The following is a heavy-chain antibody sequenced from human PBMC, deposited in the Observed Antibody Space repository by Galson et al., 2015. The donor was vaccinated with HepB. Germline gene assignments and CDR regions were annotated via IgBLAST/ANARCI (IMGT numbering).Heavy chain of an antibody. CDR2: INQGGGAN. CDR3: TRLQSYAFDR. D-gene: IGHD6-19*01. V-gene: IGHV3-7*03. J-gene: IGHJ3*01. CDR1: GSRFDSHF. Sequence: SLRLSCAASGSRFDSHFMAWVRQTPVKGLEWVADINQGGGANFYLDSVKGRFTISRDNAKNSVYLQMSSLTAEDTAVYYCTRLQSYAFDRWGQGTMVTVSS.